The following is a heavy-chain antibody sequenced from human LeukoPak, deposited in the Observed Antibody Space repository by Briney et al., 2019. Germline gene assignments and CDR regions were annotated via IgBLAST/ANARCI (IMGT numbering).Heavy chain of an antibody. CDR2: ISAYNGNT. D-gene: IGHD5-18*01. J-gene: IGHJ3*02. CDR1: DYTFTSYG. Sequence: GASVKVSFKACDYTFTSYGISWVRQAPGQGLEWMGGISAYNGNTNYAQKLQGRVTMTTDTSTSTACMELRSLRSDDTAVYYCARDGWIQRWHAFDIWGQGTMVTVSS. CDR3: ARDGWIQRWHAFDI. V-gene: IGHV1-18*01.